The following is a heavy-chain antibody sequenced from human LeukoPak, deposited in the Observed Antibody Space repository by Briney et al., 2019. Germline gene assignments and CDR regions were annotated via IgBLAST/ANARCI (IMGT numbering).Heavy chain of an antibody. D-gene: IGHD5-24*01. J-gene: IGHJ4*02. CDR2: ISGSGDST. Sequence: GGSLRLSCAASGFTFSSYAMSWVRQAPGKGLECVSAISGSGDSTYYADSVKGRFTISRDNAKNTLFLQMNSLRAEDTAIYYCARGPKGGYKSYWGQGTLVTVSS. V-gene: IGHV3-23*01. CDR3: ARGPKGGYKSY. CDR1: GFTFSSYA.